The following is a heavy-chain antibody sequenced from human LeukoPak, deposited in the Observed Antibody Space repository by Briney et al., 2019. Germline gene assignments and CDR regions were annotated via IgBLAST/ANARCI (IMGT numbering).Heavy chain of an antibody. CDR1: GYTFSGYY. D-gene: IGHD4-23*01. J-gene: IGHJ4*02. CDR3: ARENGGNAPYYFDY. V-gene: IGHV1-69*06. CDR2: IIPIFGTA. Sequence: GASVKVSCKASGYTFSGYYMHWVRQAPGQGLEWMGGIIPIFGTANYAQKFQGRVTITADKSTSTAYMELSSLRSEDTAVYYCARENGGNAPYYFDYWGQGTLVTVSS.